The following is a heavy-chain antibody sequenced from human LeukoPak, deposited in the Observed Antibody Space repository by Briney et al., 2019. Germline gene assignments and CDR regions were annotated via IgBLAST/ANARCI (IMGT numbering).Heavy chain of an antibody. V-gene: IGHV3-74*01. CDR2: IDRDGSRI. J-gene: IGHJ4*02. Sequence: PGGSLRLSCAVSGFTFSSYWMHWVRQAPGKGLVWVSRIDRDGSRINYADSVKGRFTISRDNAKNSLYLQMNSLRAEDTAVYYCARGGRRFLEWLSEPFDYWGQGTLVTVSS. D-gene: IGHD3-3*01. CDR3: ARGGRRFLEWLSEPFDY. CDR1: GFTFSSYW.